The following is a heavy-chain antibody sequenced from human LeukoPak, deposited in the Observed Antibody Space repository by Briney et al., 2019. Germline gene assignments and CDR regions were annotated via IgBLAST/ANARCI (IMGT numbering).Heavy chain of an antibody. D-gene: IGHD6-13*01. CDR2: ILNTGST. CDR3: ARSGDGYSSSGYDY. J-gene: IGHJ4*02. V-gene: IGHV4-4*07. Sequence: SETLSLTCTVSSDSISSFYWSWIRQPAGKGLEWIGRILNTGSTNYNPSLKSRVTISLNPSKNQFSLKLSSVTAADTAVYYCARSGDGYSSSGYDYWGQGTLVTVSS. CDR1: SDSISSFY.